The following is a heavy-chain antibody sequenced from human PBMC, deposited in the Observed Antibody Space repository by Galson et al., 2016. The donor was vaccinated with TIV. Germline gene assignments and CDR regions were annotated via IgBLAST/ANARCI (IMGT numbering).Heavy chain of an antibody. CDR1: GFKFENFA. CDR3: VKEPFSTVLCGFDD. V-gene: IGHV3-23*01. J-gene: IGHJ3*01. Sequence: SLRLSCAASGFKFENFAMDWVRQFPGKGLEWVSGITGSGGSTDYGVAVKGRFIVSRDNSKNTLYLHLNSLRADDTAVYYCVKEPFSTVLCGFDDWGQGTMVTVSS. CDR2: ITGSGGST. D-gene: IGHD2/OR15-2a*01.